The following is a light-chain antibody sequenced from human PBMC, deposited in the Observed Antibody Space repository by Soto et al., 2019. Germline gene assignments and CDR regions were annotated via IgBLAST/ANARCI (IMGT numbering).Light chain of an antibody. CDR3: TSHTSNNTPNLL. J-gene: IGLJ2*01. CDR2: EVS. CDR1: SSDVGGYKY. Sequence: QSALTQPASVSGSPGQSITISCTGTSSDVGGYKYVSWYQQHPGKAPKLMIYEVSYRPSGVSNRFSGSKSGNTAALTISGLQAEDEADYFCTSHTSNNTPNLLFGEGTKLTVL. V-gene: IGLV2-14*01.